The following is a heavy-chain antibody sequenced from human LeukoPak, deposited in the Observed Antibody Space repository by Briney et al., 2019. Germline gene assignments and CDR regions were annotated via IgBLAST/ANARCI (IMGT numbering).Heavy chain of an antibody. CDR3: AKASWVTGWGIDY. D-gene: IGHD3-16*01. V-gene: IGHV3-23*01. J-gene: IGHJ4*02. Sequence: PGGSLRLSCAASGFTFSSYAMSWVRQAPGKGLEWVSAISGSGGSTYYADSAKGRFTISRDNSKNTLYLQMNSLRAEDTAVYYCAKASWVTGWGIDYWGQGTLVTVSS. CDR1: GFTFSSYA. CDR2: ISGSGGST.